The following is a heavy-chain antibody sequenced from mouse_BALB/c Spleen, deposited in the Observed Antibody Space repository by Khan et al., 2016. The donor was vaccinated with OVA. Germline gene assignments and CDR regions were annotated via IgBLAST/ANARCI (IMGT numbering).Heavy chain of an antibody. V-gene: IGHV3-8*02. Sequence: EVQLQESGPSLVKPSQTLSLTCSVTGDSITSGYWSWIRKFPGNKLEYMGYMIFSGNTYYNPSLKSRISITRHTSKNQYSLQLNSVTTEDTATYYCARSTYRYAFAYWGQGTLVTVSA. J-gene: IGHJ3*01. D-gene: IGHD2-14*01. CDR2: MIFSGNT. CDR1: GDSITSGY. CDR3: ARSTYRYAFAY.